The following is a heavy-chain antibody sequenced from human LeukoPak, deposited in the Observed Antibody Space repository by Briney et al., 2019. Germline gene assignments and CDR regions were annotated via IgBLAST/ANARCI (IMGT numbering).Heavy chain of an antibody. J-gene: IGHJ5*02. Sequence: ASVKVSCKASGFTFTSSAMQWVRQARGQRLEWIGWIVVGSGNTNYAQKFQERVTITRDMSTSTAYMELSSLRSEDTAVYYCARDGGGYDSNWFDPWGQGTLVTVSS. V-gene: IGHV1-58*02. CDR3: ARDGGGYDSNWFDP. CDR2: IVVGSGNT. CDR1: GFTFTSSA. D-gene: IGHD5-12*01.